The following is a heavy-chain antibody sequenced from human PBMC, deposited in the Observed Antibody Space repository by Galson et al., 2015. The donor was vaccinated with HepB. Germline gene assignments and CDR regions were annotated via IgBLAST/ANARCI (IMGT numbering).Heavy chain of an antibody. CDR2: IFSSDEK. Sequence: PALVKPTQTLTLTCTVSGFSLSNTRMGVSWIRQPPGKALEWLAHIFSSDEKSYSTSLNTRLTVSKDASKSQVVLTMTNMDPVDTATYYCARIVRGHALWFGDASDYWGQGTLVTVSS. D-gene: IGHD3-10*01. CDR1: GFSLSNTRMG. V-gene: IGHV2-26*01. CDR3: ARIVRGHALWFGDASDY. J-gene: IGHJ4*02.